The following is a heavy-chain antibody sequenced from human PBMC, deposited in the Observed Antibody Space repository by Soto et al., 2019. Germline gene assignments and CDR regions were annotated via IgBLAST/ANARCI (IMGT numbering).Heavy chain of an antibody. J-gene: IGHJ3*02. CDR3: AKVVGGYCSGGSCYLDAFDI. CDR2: ISWNSGSI. V-gene: IGHV3-9*01. Sequence: GGSLRLSCAASGFTFDDYAMHWVRQAPGKGLEWVSGISWNSGSIGYADSVKGRFTISRDNAKNSLYLQMNSLRAEDTALYYCAKVVGGYCSGGSCYLDAFDIWGQGTMVTVSS. CDR1: GFTFDDYA. D-gene: IGHD2-15*01.